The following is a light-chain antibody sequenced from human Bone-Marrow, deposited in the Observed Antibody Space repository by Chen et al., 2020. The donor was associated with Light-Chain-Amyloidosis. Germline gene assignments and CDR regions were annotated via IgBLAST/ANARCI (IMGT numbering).Light chain of an antibody. CDR2: RDT. CDR3: QSADSSGTYEVI. V-gene: IGLV3-25*03. CDR1: DLPTKY. J-gene: IGLJ2*01. Sequence: SYELTQPPSVSVSPGQTARITCSGEDLPTKYAYWYQQKPGHAPVLVIHRDTERPAGISERFSGSSSGTTATLPSSGVRAEYEADNHWQSADSSGTYEVIFGGETKLTVL.